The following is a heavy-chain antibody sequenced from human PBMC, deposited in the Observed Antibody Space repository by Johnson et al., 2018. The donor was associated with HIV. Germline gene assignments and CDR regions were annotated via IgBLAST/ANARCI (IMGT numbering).Heavy chain of an antibody. CDR2: INWNGDTT. CDR1: GFSFDDYG. D-gene: IGHD2-15*01. J-gene: IGHJ3*02. Sequence: EVQLVESGGGVVWPGGSLRLSCAASGFSFDDYGMNWVRQAPGQGLEWVSGINWNGDTTGYVESVKGRFTISRDNDKNSLYLQMNSLRAGDTARYYSARARGVGGPGGPGAFDIWGQGTMGTVSS. CDR3: ARARGVGGPGGPGAFDI. V-gene: IGHV3-20*04.